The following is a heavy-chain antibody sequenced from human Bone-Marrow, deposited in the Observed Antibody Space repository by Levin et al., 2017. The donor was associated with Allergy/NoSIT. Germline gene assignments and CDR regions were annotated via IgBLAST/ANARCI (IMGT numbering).Heavy chain of an antibody. D-gene: IGHD3-16*01. CDR1: GFPFDGYP. V-gene: IGHV3-23*01. CDR3: ARYATFGDFFYYGLDV. CDR2: ISGTGSRT. Sequence: PSGGSLRLSCAASGFPFDGYPMTWVRQAPGKGLESVSGISGTGSRTFYADSVKGRFTISRDNSKNTLSLQMNRLRAEDTATYYCARYATFGDFFYYGLDVWGQGTTVTVSS. J-gene: IGHJ6*02.